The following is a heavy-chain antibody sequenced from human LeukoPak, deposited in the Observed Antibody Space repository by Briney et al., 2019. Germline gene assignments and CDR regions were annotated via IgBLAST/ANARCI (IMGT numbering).Heavy chain of an antibody. J-gene: IGHJ4*02. D-gene: IGHD3-3*01. V-gene: IGHV4-38-2*02. CDR1: GYSISSGYY. CDR3: ARHSYDFWSGYDY. Sequence: PSETLSLTCTVSGYSISSGYYWGWIRQPPGKGLEWIGSIYHSGSTYYNPSLKSRVTISVDTSKNQFSLKLSSVTAADTAVYYCARHSYDFWSGYDYWGQGTLVTVSS. CDR2: IYHSGST.